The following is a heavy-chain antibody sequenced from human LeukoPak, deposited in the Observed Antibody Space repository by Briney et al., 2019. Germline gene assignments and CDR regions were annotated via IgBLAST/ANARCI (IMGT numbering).Heavy chain of an antibody. CDR2: IKTKTDGGTT. D-gene: IGHD2-2*01. J-gene: IGHJ4*02. V-gene: IGHV3-15*01. CDR1: GLTFSNVW. Sequence: GGSLRLSCAASGLTFSNVWMSWVRQAPGKGLEWVGRIKTKTDGGTTDYAAPVKGRFTISRDDSKYTLYLQMNSLKTEDTAVYYCTTLSVPVDYWGQGALVTVSS. CDR3: TTLSVPVDY.